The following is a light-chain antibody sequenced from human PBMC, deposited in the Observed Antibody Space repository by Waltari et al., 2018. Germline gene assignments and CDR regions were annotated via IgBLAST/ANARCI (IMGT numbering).Light chain of an antibody. J-gene: IGLJ1*01. Sequence: QSALTQPASVSGSPGQSITISCTGNRSDGGGYYSVSWFQQHPGKAPKLMIYDVTKRPSGVADRFTGSKSANTASLIISGLQGEDEADYYCSSYTSSRTYVFGTGTKVTVL. CDR2: DVT. CDR3: SSYTSSRTYV. V-gene: IGLV2-14*01. CDR1: RSDGGGYYS.